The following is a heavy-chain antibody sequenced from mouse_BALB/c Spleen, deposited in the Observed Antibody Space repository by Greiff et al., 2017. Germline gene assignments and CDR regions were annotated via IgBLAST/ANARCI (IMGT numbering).Heavy chain of an antibody. J-gene: IGHJ4*01. CDR3: AKQEGLRRAMDY. V-gene: IGHV5-12-1*01. D-gene: IGHD2-2*01. Sequence: EVQRVESGGGLVKPGGSLKLSCAASGFAFSSYDMSWVRQTPEKRLEWVAYISSGGGSTYYPDTVKGRFTISRDNAKNTLYLQMSSLKSEDTAMYYCAKQEGLRRAMDYWGQGTSVTVSS. CDR2: ISSGGGST. CDR1: GFAFSSYD.